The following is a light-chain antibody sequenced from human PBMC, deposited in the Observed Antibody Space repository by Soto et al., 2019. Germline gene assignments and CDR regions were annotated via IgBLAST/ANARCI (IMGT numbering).Light chain of an antibody. Sequence: EIVLTQSPATLSLSPGEIATLSCRASQSISSSLAWYQQKPGQAPRLLIYDASSRAPGFPARFSGSGSGTDFTLPIGRLEPEDFAVYYCQQRSEWPRTFGQGTKVEIK. V-gene: IGKV3-11*01. CDR2: DAS. CDR1: QSISSS. CDR3: QQRSEWPRT. J-gene: IGKJ1*01.